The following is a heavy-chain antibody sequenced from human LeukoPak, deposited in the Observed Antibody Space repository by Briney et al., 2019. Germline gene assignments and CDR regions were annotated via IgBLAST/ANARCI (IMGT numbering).Heavy chain of an antibody. J-gene: IGHJ4*02. Sequence: ASVKLSCTASGYTFTSYVISWGRQSRGQGLEEMGWISAYIGNTNYAQKLQGRVTMTTDTSTSTAYMELRSLRSDDTAVYYCARDLTVFRTATPGYWGQGTLVTVSS. CDR2: ISAYIGNT. CDR1: GYTFTSYV. D-gene: IGHD5-24*01. CDR3: ARDLTVFRTATPGY. V-gene: IGHV1-18*01.